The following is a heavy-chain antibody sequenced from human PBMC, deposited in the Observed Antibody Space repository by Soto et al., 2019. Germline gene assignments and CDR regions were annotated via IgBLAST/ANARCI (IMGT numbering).Heavy chain of an antibody. D-gene: IGHD1-26*01. CDR2: ISSSSSYI. CDR3: ARGIVGASLAHFDY. J-gene: IGHJ4*02. CDR1: GFTFSSYS. V-gene: IGHV3-21*01. Sequence: GGSLRLSCAASGFTFSSYSMNWVRQAPGKGLEWVSSISSSSSYIYYADSVKGRFTISRDNAKNSLYLQMNSRRAEDTAVYYCARGIVGASLAHFDYWGQGTLVTVSS.